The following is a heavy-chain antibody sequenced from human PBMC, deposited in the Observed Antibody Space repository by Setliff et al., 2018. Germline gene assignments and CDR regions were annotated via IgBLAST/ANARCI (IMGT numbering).Heavy chain of an antibody. J-gene: IGHJ2*01. Sequence: LSLTCTVSGDSISSYYWSWIRQPPGKGLEWIGYKSNRGDTNSNPSLRSRLTMSVDTSKSQFSLNLTSVTAADTAVYFCARAVDSSGYFPYWYFGLWGRGALVTVSS. CDR3: ARAVDSSGYFPYWYFGL. V-gene: IGHV4-59*01. CDR1: GDSISSYY. CDR2: KSNRGDT. D-gene: IGHD3-22*01.